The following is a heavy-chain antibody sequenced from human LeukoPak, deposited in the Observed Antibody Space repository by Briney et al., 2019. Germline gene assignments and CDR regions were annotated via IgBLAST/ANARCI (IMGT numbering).Heavy chain of an antibody. D-gene: IGHD5-18*01. CDR3: ARGGYSYGYSPAYYFDY. J-gene: IGHJ4*02. CDR1: GFTFSSYG. V-gene: IGHV3-33*01. Sequence: GGSLRLSCAASGFTFSSYGMHWVRQAPGKGLEWVAVIWYDGSNKYHADSVKGRFTISRDNSKNTLYLQMNSLRVEDTAVYYCARGGYSYGYSPAYYFDYWGQGTLVTVSS. CDR2: IWYDGSNK.